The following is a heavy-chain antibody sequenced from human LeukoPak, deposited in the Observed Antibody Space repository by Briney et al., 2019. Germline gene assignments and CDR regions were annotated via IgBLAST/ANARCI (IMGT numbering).Heavy chain of an antibody. V-gene: IGHV3-48*04. CDR2: ISSSSSTI. Sequence: GGSLRLSCAASGFTFSSYSMNWVRQAPGKGLEWVSYISSSSSTIYYADSVKGRFTISRDNAKNSLYLQMNSLRAEDTAVYYCARGVATAGAKFFDYWGQGTLVTVSS. D-gene: IGHD6-13*01. J-gene: IGHJ4*02. CDR3: ARGVATAGAKFFDY. CDR1: GFTFSSYS.